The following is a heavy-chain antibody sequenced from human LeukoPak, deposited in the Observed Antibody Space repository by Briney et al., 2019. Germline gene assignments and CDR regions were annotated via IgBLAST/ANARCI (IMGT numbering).Heavy chain of an antibody. D-gene: IGHD5-12*01. Sequence: PSETLSLTCTVSGGSISSGSYYWSWIRQPPGKGLEWIGYIYNSVSTNYNPSLKSRVTISVGTSKNQLSLKLSSVTAADTAVYYCVRDLVATIDHYYYGMDVWGQGTTVTVSS. V-gene: IGHV4-61*01. CDR1: GGSISSGSYY. J-gene: IGHJ6*02. CDR3: VRDLVATIDHYYYGMDV. CDR2: IYNSVST.